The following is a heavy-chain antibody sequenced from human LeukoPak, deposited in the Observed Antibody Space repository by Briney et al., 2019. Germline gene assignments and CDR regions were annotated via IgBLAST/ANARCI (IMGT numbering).Heavy chain of an antibody. CDR3: ARDSTTSSLADP. CDR1: GYTFTTYY. J-gene: IGHJ5*02. D-gene: IGHD2-2*01. CDR2: INPSGGSA. Sequence: ATVKVSCKASGYTFTTYYMHWVRQAPGQGLEWMGIINPSGGSATYAQKFQGRVTMTRDTSTSSVYMELSSLRSEDTAVYYCARDSTTSSLADPWGQGTLVTVSS. V-gene: IGHV1-46*01.